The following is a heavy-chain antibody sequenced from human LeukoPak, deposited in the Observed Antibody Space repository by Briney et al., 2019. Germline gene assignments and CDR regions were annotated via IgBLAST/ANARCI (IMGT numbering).Heavy chain of an antibody. V-gene: IGHV3-30*03. CDR3: ARDIGGLDGDGLDY. CDR2: ISDDGNNK. J-gene: IGHJ4*02. D-gene: IGHD4-17*01. CDR1: GLTLSNSG. Sequence: GGSLRLSCAASGLTLSNSGMHWVRQAPGKGLEWVAAISDDGNNKYYADSVKGRFTISRDNSKNTLYLQMNSVRDEDTAVYYCARDIGGLDGDGLDYWGQGTLVTVSS.